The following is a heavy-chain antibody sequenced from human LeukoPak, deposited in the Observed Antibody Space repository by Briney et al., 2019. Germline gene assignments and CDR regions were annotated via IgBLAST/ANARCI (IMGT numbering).Heavy chain of an antibody. J-gene: IGHJ4*02. CDR3: AKPRTAMVYYFDY. Sequence: GGSLRLSCAASGFTFSSYGMHWVRQAPGKGLEWVAVISYDGSNKYYADSVKGRFTISRDNSKNTLYLQMNSLRAEDTAVYYCAKPRTAMVYYFDYWGQGTLVTVSS. CDR2: ISYDGSNK. CDR1: GFTFSSYG. D-gene: IGHD5-18*01. V-gene: IGHV3-30*18.